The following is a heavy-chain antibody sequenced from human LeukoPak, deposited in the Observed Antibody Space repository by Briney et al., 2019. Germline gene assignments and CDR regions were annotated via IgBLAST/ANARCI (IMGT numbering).Heavy chain of an antibody. CDR3: ARDPSRGSFNWFDP. D-gene: IGHD3-10*01. CDR2: INPNGGGT. Sequence: GASVKVSCKASGYTFTGYYMHWVRQAPGQGLEWMGWINPNGGGTNYAQKFQGRVTMTRDTSISTAYMELSRLRSDDTAVYYCARDPSRGSFNWFDPWGQGTLVTVSS. J-gene: IGHJ5*02. V-gene: IGHV1-2*02. CDR1: GYTFTGYY.